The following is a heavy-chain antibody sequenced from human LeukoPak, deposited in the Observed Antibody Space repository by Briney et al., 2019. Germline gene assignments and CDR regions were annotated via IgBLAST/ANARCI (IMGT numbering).Heavy chain of an antibody. CDR1: GHSLSEIS. CDR2: FVPEHGET. J-gene: IGHJ4*02. Sequence: ASVKVSCKVSGHSLSEISMDWVRQAPGKGLEWVGNFVPEHGETVYAQNFQGRVTMSNDTSTETAYMELSILRSDDTAVYYCSIRLRFLEWLAPGDYWGQGSPVTVSS. CDR3: SIRLRFLEWLAPGDY. D-gene: IGHD3-3*01. V-gene: IGHV1-24*01.